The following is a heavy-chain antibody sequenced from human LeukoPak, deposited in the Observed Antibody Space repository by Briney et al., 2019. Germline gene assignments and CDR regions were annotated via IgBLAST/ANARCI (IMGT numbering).Heavy chain of an antibody. J-gene: IGHJ4*02. CDR2: ISSTGNTI. CDR1: GFTFNDYY. Sequence: GGSLRLSCAASGFTFNDYYMSWIRQAPGKGLEWVSYISSTGNTIYYADSVKGRFTISRDNAKNSLYLQMNSLRTEDTAVYFCARAPGYNCCDFWGQGTLVTVSS. D-gene: IGHD5-18*01. CDR3: ARAPGYNCCDF. V-gene: IGHV3-11*01.